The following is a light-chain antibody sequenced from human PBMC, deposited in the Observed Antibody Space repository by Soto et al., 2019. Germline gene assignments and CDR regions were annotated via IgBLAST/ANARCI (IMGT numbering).Light chain of an antibody. J-gene: IGLJ1*01. V-gene: IGLV2-14*01. CDR2: DVS. CDR3: SSYTSSTTRV. Sequence: QSVLTQPASVSGSPGQSITISCTGTSSDVGDYNYVSWYQEHPGKAPKLMIYDVSNRPSGVSNRFSGSKSGSTASLTISGLQAEDEADYYCSSYTSSTTRVFGTGTKVTV. CDR1: SSDVGDYNY.